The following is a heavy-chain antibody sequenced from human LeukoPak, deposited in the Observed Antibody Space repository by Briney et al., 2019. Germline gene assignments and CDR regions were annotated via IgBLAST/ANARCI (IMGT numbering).Heavy chain of an antibody. J-gene: IGHJ3*01. V-gene: IGHV3-23*01. CDR1: GFVFRNYA. D-gene: IGHD4-23*01. CDR3: AKTSGGNY. CDR2: ISDNGGST. Sequence: PGGSLRLSCAASGFVFRNYAMSWVRRAPGKGLEWVSGISDNGGSTYYADSVKGRFTISRDNSRSTLYFEMNSLRDEDTAVYYCAKTSGGNYWGQGTMVTVSP.